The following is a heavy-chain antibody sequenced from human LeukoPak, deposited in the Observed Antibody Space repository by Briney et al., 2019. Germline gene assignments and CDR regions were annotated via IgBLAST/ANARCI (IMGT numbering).Heavy chain of an antibody. CDR3: ASILGYCSGGSCFLDY. V-gene: IGHV1-69*06. CDR1: GGTFSSYA. J-gene: IGHJ4*02. D-gene: IGHD2-15*01. Sequence: SVKVSCKASGGTFSSYAISWVRQAPGQGLEWMGGIILIFGTANYAQKFQGRVTITADKSTSTAYMELSSLRSEDTAVYYCASILGYCSGGSCFLDYWGQGTLVTVSS. CDR2: IILIFGTA.